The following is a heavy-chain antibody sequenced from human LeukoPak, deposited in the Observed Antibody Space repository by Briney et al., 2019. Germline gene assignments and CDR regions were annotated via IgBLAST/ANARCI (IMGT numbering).Heavy chain of an antibody. D-gene: IGHD2-2*01. CDR2: INHSGST. CDR3: ARPFVPAAPWAFDI. J-gene: IGHJ3*02. Sequence: PSETLSLTCAVYGGSFSGYYWSWIRQPPGKGLEWIGEINHSGSTNYNPSLKSRVTISVDTSKNQFSLKLSSVTAADTAVYYCARPFVPAAPWAFDIWGQGTMVTVSS. CDR1: GGSFSGYY. V-gene: IGHV4-34*01.